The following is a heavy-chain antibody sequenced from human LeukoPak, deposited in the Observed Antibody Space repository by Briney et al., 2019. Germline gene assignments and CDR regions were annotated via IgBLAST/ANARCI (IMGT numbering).Heavy chain of an antibody. CDR2: IYTSGST. J-gene: IGHJ4*02. V-gene: IGHV4-4*07. CDR3: ARGQKYRNGYTVTELGSGYFDY. Sequence: PSETLSLTCTVSGGSISSYYCSWIRQLAGKGLECIGRIYTSGSTNYNPSLKSRVTISVDTSKNQFSLTLSSVTAADTAVYYCARGQKYRNGYTVTELGSGYFDYWGQGTLVTVSS. D-gene: IGHD5-18*01. CDR1: GGSISSYY.